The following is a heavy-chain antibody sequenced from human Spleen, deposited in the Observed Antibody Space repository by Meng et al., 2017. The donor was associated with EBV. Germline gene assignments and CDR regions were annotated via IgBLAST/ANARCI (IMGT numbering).Heavy chain of an antibody. D-gene: IGHD3-10*01. Sequence: TPLNASGPPLRKPPQTPTLTSSVSGFSLSTSGVGVGWIRPPPGKALEWLALIYRDDEKRYSPSLESRLTITKDTSKNQVVLTMTNMDPVDTATYYCAHSSWFTVDFDSWGQGTLVTVSS. CDR2: IYRDDEK. CDR3: AHSSWFTVDFDS. V-gene: IGHV2-5*02. J-gene: IGHJ4*02. CDR1: GFSLSTSGVG.